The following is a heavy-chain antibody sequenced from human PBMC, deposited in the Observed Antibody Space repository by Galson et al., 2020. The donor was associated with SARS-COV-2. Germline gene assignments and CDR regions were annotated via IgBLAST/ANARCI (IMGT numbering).Heavy chain of an antibody. CDR2: INSDGSST. CDR1: GFTVSSNY. J-gene: IGHJ6*02. V-gene: IGHV3-74*01. CDR3: ARDQESSDFWSGYYYYYYYGMDV. Sequence: TGGSLRLSCAASGFTVSSNYMSWVRQAPGKGLEWVSRINSDGSSTSYADSVKGRFTISRDNAKNTLYLQMNSLRAEDTAVYYCARDQESSDFWSGYYYYYYYGMDVWGQGTTVTVSS. D-gene: IGHD3-3*01.